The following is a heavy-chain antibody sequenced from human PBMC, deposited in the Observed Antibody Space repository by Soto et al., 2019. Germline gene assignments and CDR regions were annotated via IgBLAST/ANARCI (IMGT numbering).Heavy chain of an antibody. CDR1: GFTFSSYS. J-gene: IGHJ6*02. CDR2: ISYDGSNK. D-gene: IGHD3-10*01. Sequence: XGSLRLSCAASGFTFSSYSMHWVRQAPGKGLEWVAVISYDGSNKYYADSVRGRFTISRDNSKNTLYLQMNSLRAEDTAVYYCARGYYGSGSYYNSPSYYGMDVWGQGTTVTVSS. CDR3: ARGYYGSGSYYNSPSYYGMDV. V-gene: IGHV3-30-3*01.